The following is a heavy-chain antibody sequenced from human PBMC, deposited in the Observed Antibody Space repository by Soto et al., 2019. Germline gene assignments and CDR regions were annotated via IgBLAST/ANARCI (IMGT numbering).Heavy chain of an antibody. V-gene: IGHV1-18*01. CDR3: ASDLRGYYDILPGQYSFDY. Sequence: QVQLVQSGAEVKKPGASVKVSCKASGYTFTSYGISWVRQAPGQGLEWMGWISAYNGNTNYAQKPQGRVTMTTDTSTRTAYMEPRSLRSDDTAVYYCASDLRGYYDILPGQYSFDYWGQGTLVTVSS. D-gene: IGHD3-9*01. J-gene: IGHJ4*02. CDR2: ISAYNGNT. CDR1: GYTFTSYG.